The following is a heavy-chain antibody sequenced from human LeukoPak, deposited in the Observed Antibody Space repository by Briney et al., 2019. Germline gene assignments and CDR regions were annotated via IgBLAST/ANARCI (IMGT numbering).Heavy chain of an antibody. J-gene: IGHJ4*02. CDR2: IWYDGSNK. D-gene: IGHD2-15*01. CDR1: GFTFSSYG. V-gene: IGHV3-33*01. CDR3: ARGDCSGGSCYTAPGY. Sequence: GRSLRLSCAASGFTFSSYGMHWVRQAPGKGLEWVAVIWYDGSNKYYADSVKGRFTISRDNSKNTLYLQMNSLRAEDTAVYYCARGDCSGGSCYTAPGYWGQGTLVTVSS.